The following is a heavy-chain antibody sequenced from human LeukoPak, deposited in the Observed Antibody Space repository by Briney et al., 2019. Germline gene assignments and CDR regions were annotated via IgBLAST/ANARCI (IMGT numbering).Heavy chain of an antibody. CDR1: DGSITSYY. V-gene: IGHV4-59*01. CDR3: ARAVIPAAMWHSYYFMDV. J-gene: IGHJ6*03. D-gene: IGHD2-2*01. CDR2: IYYSGRT. Sequence: SETLSLTCTVSDGSITSYYWTWVRQPPGKGLEWIGNIYYSGRTNHNPSLKSRVTISIDTSKNQFSLRLSSVTAADAAVYYCARAVIPAAMWHSYYFMDVWGKGTTVTISS.